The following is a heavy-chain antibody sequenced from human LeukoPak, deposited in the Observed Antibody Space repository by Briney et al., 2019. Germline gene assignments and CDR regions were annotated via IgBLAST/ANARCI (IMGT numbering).Heavy chain of an antibody. CDR2: ISSTGTPI. CDR3: AREDTVDAFDI. D-gene: IGHD4-17*01. CDR1: GFTFSTYE. Sequence: GGSLRLPCAVSGFTFSTYEMSWVRQAPGKGLEWVSYISSTGTPIFYADSVKGRFTISRDNAKNSLYLQMNSLRAEDTAVYYCAREDTVDAFDIWGQGTMVTVSS. V-gene: IGHV3-48*03. J-gene: IGHJ3*02.